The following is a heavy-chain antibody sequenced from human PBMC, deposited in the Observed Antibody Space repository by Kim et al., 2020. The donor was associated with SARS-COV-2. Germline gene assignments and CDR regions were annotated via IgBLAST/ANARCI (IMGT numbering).Heavy chain of an antibody. CDR3: ARGLAADSTY. V-gene: IGHV3-30-3*01. D-gene: IGHD6-13*01. Sequence: NKYYADSVKGRFTISRDNSKTTLYLQMTSLRAEDTAVYYCARGLAADSTYWGQGTLVTVSS. J-gene: IGHJ4*02. CDR2: NK.